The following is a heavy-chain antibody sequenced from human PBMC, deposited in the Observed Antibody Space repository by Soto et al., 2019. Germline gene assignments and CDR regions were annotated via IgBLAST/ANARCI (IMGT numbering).Heavy chain of an antibody. CDR2: IYYSGST. CDR3: VRDFTDSSGPTLGMGV. J-gene: IGHJ6*02. D-gene: IGHD6-25*01. CDR1: GGSISSGGYY. Sequence: SETLSLTCTVSGGSISSGGYYWSWIRQHPGKGLEWIGYIYYSGSTYYNPSLKSRVTISVDTSNDQFSLKLSSVTAADTAVFYCVRDFTDSSGPTLGMGVWGQGTTVTVSS. V-gene: IGHV4-31*03.